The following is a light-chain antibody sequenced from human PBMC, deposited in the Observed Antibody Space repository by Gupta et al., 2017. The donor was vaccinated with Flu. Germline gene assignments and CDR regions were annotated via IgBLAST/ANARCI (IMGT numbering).Light chain of an antibody. Sequence: DIVMTQSPLSLPVTPGEPASISCRSSQSLLHSNGYNYLDWYLQNPGQSPQLLIYLGSNRASGVPDRFSGSGSGTDFTLKISRGEAEDVGVYYCRQALQTPLTFGQGTKVEIK. CDR1: QSLLHSNGYNY. J-gene: IGKJ1*01. CDR2: LGS. CDR3: RQALQTPLT. V-gene: IGKV2-28*01.